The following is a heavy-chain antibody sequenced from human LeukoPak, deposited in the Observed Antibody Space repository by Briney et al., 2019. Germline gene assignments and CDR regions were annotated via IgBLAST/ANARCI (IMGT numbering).Heavy chain of an antibody. V-gene: IGHV3-66*02. J-gene: IGHJ3*02. CDR2: IYSGGST. Sequence: GGSLRLSCAASGFTFSTYAMSWVRQAPGKGLEWVSVIYSGGSTYYADSVKGRFTISRDNSKNTLYLQMNSLRAEDTAVYYCSLGYCSSTSCYGPGPYDAFDIWGQGTMVTVSS. D-gene: IGHD2-2*01. CDR1: GFTFSTYA. CDR3: SLGYCSSTSCYGPGPYDAFDI.